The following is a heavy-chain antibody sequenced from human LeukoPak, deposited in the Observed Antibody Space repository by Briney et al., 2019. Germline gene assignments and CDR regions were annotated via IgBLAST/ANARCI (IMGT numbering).Heavy chain of an antibody. CDR2: IWYDGSNK. V-gene: IGHV3-33*01. CDR3: VREKSGYTNGWYLFDY. D-gene: IGHD6-19*01. Sequence: GGSLRLSCEASGFIFSTYGMHWVRQAPGKGLEWVAVIWYDGSNKYYADSVKGRFTISRDNSKNTLYLQMSSLRAEDTAVYYCVREKSGYTNGWYLFDYWGQGTLVTASS. CDR1: GFIFSTYG. J-gene: IGHJ4*02.